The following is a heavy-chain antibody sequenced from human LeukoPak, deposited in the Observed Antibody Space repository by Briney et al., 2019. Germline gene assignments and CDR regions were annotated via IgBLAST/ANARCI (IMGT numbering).Heavy chain of an antibody. V-gene: IGHV1-18*01. CDR1: GDTFTSYG. CDR2: IGANDGNT. D-gene: IGHD3-9*01. CDR3: ARDGYDILTGYYKESFDY. J-gene: IGHJ4*02. Sequence: GASVKVSCEASGDTFTSYGISWVRQAPGQGLGWMGWIGANDGNTIYAQKLQGRVTMTTDTSTSTAYLELRSMRSDDPAVYYCARDGYDILTGYYKESFDYWGQGTLVTVSS.